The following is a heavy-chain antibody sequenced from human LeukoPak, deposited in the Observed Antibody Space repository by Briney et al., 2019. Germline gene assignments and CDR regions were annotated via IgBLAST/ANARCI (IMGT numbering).Heavy chain of an antibody. D-gene: IGHD3-10*01. J-gene: IGHJ6*02. CDR3: ARDFGNMARGVIVDYGMDV. Sequence: GSSVKVSCKASGGTFSSYAISWVRQAPGQGLEWMGRIIPILGIANYAQKFQGRVTITADKSTSTAYMELSSLRSEDTAVYYCARDFGNMARGVIVDYGMDVWGQGTTVTVSS. CDR1: GGTFSSYA. CDR2: IIPILGIA. V-gene: IGHV1-69*04.